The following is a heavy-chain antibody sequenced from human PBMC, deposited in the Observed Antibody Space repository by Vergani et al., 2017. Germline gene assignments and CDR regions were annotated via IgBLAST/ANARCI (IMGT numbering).Heavy chain of an antibody. Sequence: QVQLQQWGAGLLKPSETLSLTCAVYGGSFSGYYWSWFRQPPGKGLEWIGEINHSGSTNYNPSLKSRVTISVDTSKNQFSLKLSSVTAADTAVYYCARRTTTTYYYMDVWGKGTTVTVSS. D-gene: IGHD5-24*01. CDR3: ARRTTTTYYYMDV. J-gene: IGHJ6*03. V-gene: IGHV4-34*01. CDR1: GGSFSGYY. CDR2: INHSGST.